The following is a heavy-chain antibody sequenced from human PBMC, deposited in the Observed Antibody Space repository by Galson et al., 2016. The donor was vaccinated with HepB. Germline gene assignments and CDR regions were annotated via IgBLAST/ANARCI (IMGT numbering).Heavy chain of an antibody. Sequence: SVKVSCKASGYPSSGYTFINYAISWVRQAPGQGLEWMGWINPYNGNTNYAQKVRGRVTMTTDTSTSTAYMELRSLRSDDTAVYFCARGAHSYCTRTSCPSDYFYYMDVWGNGTTVTVSS. D-gene: IGHD2-2*01. CDR2: INPYNGNT. CDR3: ARGAHSYCTRTSCPSDYFYYMDV. J-gene: IGHJ6*03. V-gene: IGHV1-18*04. CDR1: GYTFINYA.